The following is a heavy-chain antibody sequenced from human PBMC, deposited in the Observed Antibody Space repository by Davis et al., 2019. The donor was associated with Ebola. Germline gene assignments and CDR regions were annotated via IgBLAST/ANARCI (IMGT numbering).Heavy chain of an antibody. V-gene: IGHV3-33*01. CDR3: ARDPLKWSSGCWGY. D-gene: IGHD6-19*01. J-gene: IGHJ4*02. CDR1: GFTFSSYG. Sequence: PGGSLRLSCAASGFTFSSYGMHWVRQAPGKGLEWVAVIWYDGSNKYYADSVKGRFTISRDNSKNTLYLQMNSLRAEDTAVYYCARDPLKWSSGCWGYWGQGTLVTVSS. CDR2: IWYDGSNK.